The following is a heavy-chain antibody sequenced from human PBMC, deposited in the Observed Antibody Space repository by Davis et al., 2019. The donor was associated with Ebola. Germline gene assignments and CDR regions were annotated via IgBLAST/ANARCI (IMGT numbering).Heavy chain of an antibody. V-gene: IGHV3-23*01. D-gene: IGHD6-19*01. CDR2: ISGSGGST. CDR3: AKGGAVAGLPKGQNDY. J-gene: IGHJ4*02. CDR1: GFTFSSYA. Sequence: GESLKISCTASGFTFSSYAMSWVRQAPGKGLEWVSAISGSGGSTYYADSVKGRFAISRDNSKNTLYLQMNSLRAEDTAVYYCAKGGAVAGLPKGQNDYWGQGTLVTVSS.